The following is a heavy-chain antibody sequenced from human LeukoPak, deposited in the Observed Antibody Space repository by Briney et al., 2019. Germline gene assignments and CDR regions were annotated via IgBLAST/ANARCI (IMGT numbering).Heavy chain of an antibody. Sequence: PSETLSLTCTVSGGSISSGGYYWSWIRQPPGKGLEWIGYIYHSGSTYYNPSLKSRVTISVDRSKNQFSLKLSSVTAADTAVYYCATWATVAMRAFDYWGQGTLVTVSS. V-gene: IGHV4-30-2*01. CDR2: IYHSGST. CDR1: GGSISSGGYY. D-gene: IGHD4-23*01. CDR3: ATWATVAMRAFDY. J-gene: IGHJ4*02.